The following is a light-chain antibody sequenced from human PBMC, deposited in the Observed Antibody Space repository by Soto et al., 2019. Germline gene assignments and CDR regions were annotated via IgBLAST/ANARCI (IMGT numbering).Light chain of an antibody. CDR1: QSVLYSANNKNY. V-gene: IGKV4-1*01. J-gene: IGKJ1*01. CDR3: QQYYTTPRT. Sequence: DIVMTQSPDSLAVSLGERATLNCKSSQSVLYSANNKNYLAWYQQKPGQPPKLLIYWGSTRESGVPDRFSGSGSGTDFTLTISSLQAEDVAVYFCQQYYTTPRTFGQGTKVEIK. CDR2: WGS.